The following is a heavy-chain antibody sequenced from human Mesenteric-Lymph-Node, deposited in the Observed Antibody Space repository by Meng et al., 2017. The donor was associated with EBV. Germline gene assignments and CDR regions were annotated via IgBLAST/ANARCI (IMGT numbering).Heavy chain of an antibody. Sequence: VVLVDVGGGLTQPGSARGSSVEAAGFTLSGYDITWGRQDQGKGLEWVAVIWSDGSYKYYADSVKGRFTMSRDNSKNTVYLQLNSLRAEDTAVYYCARDLKRETYDYWGQGTLVTVSS. V-gene: IGHV3-33*01. CDR2: IWSDGSYK. CDR1: GFTLSGYD. CDR3: ARDLKRETYDY. J-gene: IGHJ4*02.